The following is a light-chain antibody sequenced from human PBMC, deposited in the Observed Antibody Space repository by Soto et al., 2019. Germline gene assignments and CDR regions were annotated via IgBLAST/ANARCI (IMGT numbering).Light chain of an antibody. CDR3: QQLSHYPYT. J-gene: IGKJ2*01. Sequence: DIQLTQSTSFLSASVEDRVTISCRASYDMSSSLAWYQQEPGKPPKLMIYDSSTLQTGVPSRFTGSGSGRKFTLTISCLQFGDFATYFCQQLSHYPYTFGQGPKLEI. V-gene: IGKV1-9*01. CDR2: DSS. CDR1: YDMSSS.